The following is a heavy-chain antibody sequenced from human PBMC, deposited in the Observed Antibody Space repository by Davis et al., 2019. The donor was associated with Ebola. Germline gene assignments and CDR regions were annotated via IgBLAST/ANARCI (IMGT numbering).Heavy chain of an antibody. J-gene: IGHJ4*02. CDR1: GASIASGGYS. D-gene: IGHD3-10*01. V-gene: IGHV4-30-2*01. CDR2: IYHSGSA. Sequence: SETLSLTCAVSGASIASGGYSWSWIRQPPGKGLEWIGYIYHSGSAYYNPSLKSRVTISVDTSENQFSLKLTSVTDADTAVYYCARKSSETGFHSWGQGTLVTVSS. CDR3: ARKSSETGFHS.